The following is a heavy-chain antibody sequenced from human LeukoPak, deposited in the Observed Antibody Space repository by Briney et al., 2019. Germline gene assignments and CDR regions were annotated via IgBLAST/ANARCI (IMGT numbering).Heavy chain of an antibody. Sequence: GGSLRLSCAASGFTFSSYEMSWVRQAPGKGLEWVSYITNSGGTTYYADSVKGRFTISRDNSKNTLYLQMNSLRADDTAVYYCAMKAVPRPRLYDAFDFWGQGTVVTVSS. D-gene: IGHD2-2*02. J-gene: IGHJ3*01. CDR2: ITNSGGTT. CDR1: GFTFSSYE. V-gene: IGHV3-48*03. CDR3: AMKAVPRPRLYDAFDF.